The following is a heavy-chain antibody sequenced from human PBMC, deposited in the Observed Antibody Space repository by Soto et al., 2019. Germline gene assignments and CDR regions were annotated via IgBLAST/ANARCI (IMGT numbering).Heavy chain of an antibody. CDR1: GGSFSGYY. CDR3: ARVGRGQQLVRRRNYYFDY. D-gene: IGHD6-13*01. V-gene: IGHV4-34*01. CDR2: INHSGST. J-gene: IGHJ4*02. Sequence: QVQLQQWGAGLLKPSETLSLTCAVYGGSFSGYYWSWIRQPPGKGLEWIGEINHSGSTNYNPSLKSRVTISVDTSKNQFSLKLSSVTAADTAVYYCARVGRGQQLVRRRNYYFDYWGQGTLVTVSS.